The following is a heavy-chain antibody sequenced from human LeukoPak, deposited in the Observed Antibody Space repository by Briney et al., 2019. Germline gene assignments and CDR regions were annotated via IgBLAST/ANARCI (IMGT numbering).Heavy chain of an antibody. V-gene: IGHV3-66*01. D-gene: IGHD6-19*01. CDR3: ARDRVAGTS. J-gene: IGHJ4*02. CDR1: GFTFSSYA. CDR2: IYSDGSP. Sequence: GGSLRLSCAASGFTFSSYAMSWVRQAPGKGLEWVSGIYSDGSPYYADSVKGRFTISRDNSKNTLYLQMNSLRAEDTAVYYCARDRVAGTSWGQGTLVTVSS.